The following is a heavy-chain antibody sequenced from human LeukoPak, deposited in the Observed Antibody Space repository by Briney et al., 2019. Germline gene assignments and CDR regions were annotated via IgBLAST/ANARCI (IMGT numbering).Heavy chain of an antibody. CDR1: GFTFSSYA. Sequence: GGSLRLSCAASGFTFSSYAMSWVRQAPGKGLEWVSAISGSGGSTYYADSVKGRFTISRDNSRNTLYLQMNSLRAEDTAVYYCAKDQTTVTTLDWFDPWGQGTLVTVSS. CDR3: AKDQTTVTTLDWFDP. V-gene: IGHV3-23*01. CDR2: ISGSGGST. D-gene: IGHD4-17*01. J-gene: IGHJ5*02.